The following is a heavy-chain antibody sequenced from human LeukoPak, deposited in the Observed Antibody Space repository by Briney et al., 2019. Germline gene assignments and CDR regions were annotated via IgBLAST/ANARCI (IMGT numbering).Heavy chain of an antibody. CDR2: INPSGGST. J-gene: IGHJ6*02. CDR1: GYTFTSYY. Sequence: ASVKVSCKASGYTFTSYYMHWVRQAPGQGLEWMGIINPSGGSTSYAQKFQGRVTTTEDTSTGTAYMELSSLRSEDTAVYYCATDSGATGPYYYYYYGMDVWGQGTTVTVSS. CDR3: ATDSGATGPYYYYYYGMDV. D-gene: IGHD1-26*01. V-gene: IGHV1-46*01.